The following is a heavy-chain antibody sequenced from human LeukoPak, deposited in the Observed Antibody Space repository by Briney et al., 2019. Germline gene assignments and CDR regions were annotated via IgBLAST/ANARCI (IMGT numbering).Heavy chain of an antibody. V-gene: IGHV3-21*01. Sequence: GGSLRLSCAASGFTFSTYTMNWVRQAPGKGLEWVSCITSSSYIYYSDSVKGRFTISRGDAKKSLYLQMNSLRAEDTAVYYCARDTNYYDSSGYYSGSDFDHWGQGTLVTVSS. CDR3: ARDTNYYDSSGYYSGSDFDH. D-gene: IGHD3-22*01. J-gene: IGHJ4*02. CDR1: GFTFSTYT. CDR2: ITSSSYI.